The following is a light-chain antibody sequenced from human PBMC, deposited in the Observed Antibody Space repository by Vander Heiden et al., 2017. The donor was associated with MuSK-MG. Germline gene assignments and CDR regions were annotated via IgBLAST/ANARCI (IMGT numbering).Light chain of an antibody. Sequence: QSALTQPAPVAWFPGPSIPIPCTGTSSDGGGYDYVSWYQQHPGKAPKVTIYEVSNRPSGISYRFSGSKSGNTASLTISGLQAEDEADYYCGSNTSSSTYVFGTGTKVTVL. CDR2: EVS. J-gene: IGLJ1*01. CDR3: GSNTSSSTYV. CDR1: SSDGGGYDY. V-gene: IGLV2-14*01.